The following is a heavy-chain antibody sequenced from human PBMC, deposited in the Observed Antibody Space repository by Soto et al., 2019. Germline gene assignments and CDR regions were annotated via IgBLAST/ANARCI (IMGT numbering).Heavy chain of an antibody. CDR2: IIPIFGTA. CDR1: GGIFSSYA. CDR3: ARGGSGYVWFNEF. D-gene: IGHD3-22*01. V-gene: IGHV1-69*01. Sequence: QEQLVQSGAEVKKPGSSVKVSCKASGGIFSSYAISWVRQAPEQGLEWMGGIIPIFGTANYAQEFQGRVTITADESTNTAYMDLSSLKSEDTAIYYCARGGSGYVWFNEFWGQGTLVTVSS. J-gene: IGHJ4*02.